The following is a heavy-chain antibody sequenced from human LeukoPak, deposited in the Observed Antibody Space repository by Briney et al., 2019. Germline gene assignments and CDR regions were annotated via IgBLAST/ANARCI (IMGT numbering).Heavy chain of an antibody. CDR2: INPNSGGP. CDR3: ARLTSSGSGDY. V-gene: IGHV1-2*02. Sequence: ASVKVSCKASGYTFTCYYMHWVRQAPGQGLEWMGWINPNSGGPNYAQKFQGRVTMTRDTSITTAYMELSRLRSDDTAVYYCARLTSSGSGDYWGQGTLVTVSS. D-gene: IGHD6-19*01. J-gene: IGHJ4*02. CDR1: GYTFTCYY.